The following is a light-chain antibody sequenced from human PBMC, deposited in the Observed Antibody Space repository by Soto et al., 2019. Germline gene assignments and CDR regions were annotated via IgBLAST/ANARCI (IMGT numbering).Light chain of an antibody. CDR3: AAWDDSLNGYV. Sequence: QSVLTQPPSTSGTPGQRVTISCSGISSNIGSESVNWYQQLPGTAPKLLIYSYNQRPSGVPDRFSGSKSGTSASLAISGLQSEDEADYICAAWDDSLNGYVFGLGTKVTVL. V-gene: IGLV1-44*01. CDR1: SSNIGSES. J-gene: IGLJ1*01. CDR2: SYN.